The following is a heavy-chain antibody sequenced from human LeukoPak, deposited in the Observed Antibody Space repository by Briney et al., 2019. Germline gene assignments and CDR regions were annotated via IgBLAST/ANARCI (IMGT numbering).Heavy chain of an antibody. J-gene: IGHJ4*02. V-gene: IGHV3-30*18. CDR3: ANGAYTFGGVIVRFDY. CDR1: GFTFSSYG. CDR2: ISYDGSNK. D-gene: IGHD3-16*02. Sequence: GGSLRLSCAASGFTFSSYGMHWVRQAPGKGLEWVAVISYDGSNKYYADSVKGRFTISRDNSKNTLYLQMNSLRAKDTAVYYCANGAYTFGGVIVRFDYWGQGTLVTVSS.